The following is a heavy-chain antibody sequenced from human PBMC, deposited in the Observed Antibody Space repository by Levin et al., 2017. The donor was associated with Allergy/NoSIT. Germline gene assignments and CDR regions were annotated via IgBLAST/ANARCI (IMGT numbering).Heavy chain of an antibody. CDR2: IYSNGET. V-gene: IGHV4-4*07. D-gene: IGHD4-17*01. CDR3: ARRAGDFDS. J-gene: IGHJ5*01. Sequence: SQTLSLTCNVSGTSVIANYWNWLRQPAGKGLEWIGRIYSNGETKYSSSLQSRVTMSIDTSRNQFYLRLTSLTAADSALYSCARRAGDFDSWGQGILVTVSS. CDR1: GTSVIANY.